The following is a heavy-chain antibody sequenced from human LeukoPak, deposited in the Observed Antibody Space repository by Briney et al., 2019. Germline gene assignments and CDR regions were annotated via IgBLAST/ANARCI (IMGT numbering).Heavy chain of an antibody. D-gene: IGHD3-22*01. CDR1: GYTFTSYG. V-gene: IGHV1-18*01. CDR2: ISAYNGNT. Sequence: ASVKVSCKASGYTFTSYGISWVRQAPGQGLEWMGWISAYNGNTNYARKLQGRVTMTTDTSTSTAYMELRSLRSDDTAVYYCARDPDAPDFYDSSGYYGYWGQGTLVTVSS. J-gene: IGHJ4*02. CDR3: ARDPDAPDFYDSSGYYGY.